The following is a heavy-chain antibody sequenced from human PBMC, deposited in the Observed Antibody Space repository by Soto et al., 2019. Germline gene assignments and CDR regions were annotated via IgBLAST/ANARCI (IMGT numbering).Heavy chain of an antibody. CDR2: ISYDGSNQ. D-gene: IGHD6-19*01. CDR3: AKAPAGGIAVACSFDY. J-gene: IGHJ4*02. CDR1: GFTVSSYG. V-gene: IGHV3-30*18. Sequence: QVQLVASGGGVVQPGRSLRLSCAASGFTVSSYGMSWVRQAPGKGLEWVAVISYDGSNQYYADFVKGRFTISRDNSKNTLHLQNNRLWAEDTAMYYCAKAPAGGIAVACSFDYWGQGTLVTVAS.